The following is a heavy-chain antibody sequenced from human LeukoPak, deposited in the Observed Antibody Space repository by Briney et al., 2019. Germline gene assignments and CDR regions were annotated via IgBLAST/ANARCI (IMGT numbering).Heavy chain of an antibody. Sequence: PGRSLRLSCAASGFTFSRYGMHWVRQAPGNGLEWVAVIWYEGSNKYYADSVKGRFTISRDNSKNTLYLQMNSLRAEDTAVYYCARARSTRYCSGGSCYSFPDYWGQGTLVTVSS. CDR2: IWYEGSNK. V-gene: IGHV3-33*01. J-gene: IGHJ4*02. CDR3: ARARSTRYCSGGSCYSFPDY. D-gene: IGHD2-15*01. CDR1: GFTFSRYG.